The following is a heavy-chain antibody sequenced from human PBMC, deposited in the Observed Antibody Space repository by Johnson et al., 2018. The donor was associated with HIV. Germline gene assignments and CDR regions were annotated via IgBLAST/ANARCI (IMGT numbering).Heavy chain of an antibody. V-gene: IGHV3-66*02. CDR1: GFSVSSNY. Sequence: VESGGGLVQPGGSLRLSCSASGFSVSSNYMTWVRQAPGKGLEWVSVIYRGGSTYYADSVKGRFTISRDNSKNTLYLQMTSLRAEDTAVYYCAKGVVPAAADAFDIWGQGTMVTVSS. CDR2: IYRGGST. D-gene: IGHD2-2*01. CDR3: AKGVVPAAADAFDI. J-gene: IGHJ3*02.